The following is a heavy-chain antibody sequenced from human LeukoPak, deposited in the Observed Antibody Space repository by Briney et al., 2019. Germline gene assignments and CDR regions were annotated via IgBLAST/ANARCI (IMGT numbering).Heavy chain of an antibody. CDR3: ARALKGVGYCTNGVCPPVHY. CDR1: GYTFTGYY. CDR2: INPNSGGT. V-gene: IGHV1-2*02. J-gene: IGHJ4*02. D-gene: IGHD2-8*01. Sequence: ASVKVSCKASGYTFTGYYMHWVRQAPGQGFEWMGWINPNSGGTNYAQKFQGRVTMTGDTSISTAYMELSRLRSDDTAVYYCARALKGVGYCTNGVCPPVHYWGQGTLVTVSS.